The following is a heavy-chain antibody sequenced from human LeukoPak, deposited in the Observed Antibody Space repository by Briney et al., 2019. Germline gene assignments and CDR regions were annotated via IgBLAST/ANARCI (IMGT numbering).Heavy chain of an antibody. CDR2: IRSDGSDK. J-gene: IGHJ4*02. CDR1: GFVFSFNA. CDR3: AKDRGYSSDY. V-gene: IGHV3-30*02. Sequence: GGSLRLPCSTSGFVFSFNAMHWVRQAPGKGLEWVAFIRSDGSDKFYADFVRGRVTISRDNSKNTLYLQMNSLRVEDTAVYYCAKDRGYSSDYWGQGTLVTVSS. D-gene: IGHD5-18*01.